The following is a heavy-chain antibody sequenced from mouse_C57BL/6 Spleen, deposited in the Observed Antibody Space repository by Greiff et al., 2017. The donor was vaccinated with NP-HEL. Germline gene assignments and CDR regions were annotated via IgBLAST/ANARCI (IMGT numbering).Heavy chain of an antibody. D-gene: IGHD1-1*01. CDR3: GRGGYGSSPFDY. CDR1: GYSFTGYF. CDR2: INPYNGDT. Sequence: EVQLQQSGPELVKPGDSVKISCKASGYSFTGYFMNWVMQSHGKSLEWIGRINPYNGDTFYNQKFKGKATLTVDKSSSTGHMELRSLTSEDSAVYYGGRGGYGSSPFDYWGQGTTLTVSS. V-gene: IGHV1-20*01. J-gene: IGHJ2*01.